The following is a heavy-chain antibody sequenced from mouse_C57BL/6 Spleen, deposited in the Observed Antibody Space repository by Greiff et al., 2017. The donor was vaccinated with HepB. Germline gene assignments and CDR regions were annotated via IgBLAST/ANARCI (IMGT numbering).Heavy chain of an antibody. CDR3: ARSGRDAMDY. J-gene: IGHJ4*01. CDR2: ISSGSSTI. Sequence: EVKVVESGGGLVKPGGSLKLSCAASGFTFSDYGMHWVRQAPEKGLEWVAYISSGSSTIYYADTVKGRITISRDNAKNTLFLQMTSLRSEDTAMYYCARSGRDAMDYWGQGTSVTVSS. V-gene: IGHV5-17*01. CDR1: GFTFSDYG. D-gene: IGHD3-1*01.